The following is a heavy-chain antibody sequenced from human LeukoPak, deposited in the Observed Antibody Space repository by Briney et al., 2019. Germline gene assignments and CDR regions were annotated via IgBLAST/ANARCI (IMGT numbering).Heavy chain of an antibody. Sequence: NLGESLKISCKGSGYSFTSYWIGWARQMPGKGLEWMGIIYPGDSDTRYSPSFQGQVTISADKSISTAYLQWSSLKASDTAMYYCARLGPATEYYFDYWGQGTLVTVSS. D-gene: IGHD2-2*01. V-gene: IGHV5-51*01. CDR2: IYPGDSDT. CDR1: GYSFTSYW. J-gene: IGHJ4*02. CDR3: ARLGPATEYYFDY.